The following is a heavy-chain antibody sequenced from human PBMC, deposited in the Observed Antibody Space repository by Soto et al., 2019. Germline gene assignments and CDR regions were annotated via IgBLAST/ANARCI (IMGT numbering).Heavy chain of an antibody. V-gene: IGHV1-69*01. CDR2: IIPIFNTP. CDR3: ARPSGQIGQYSALPDN. Sequence: QVQLVQSGAEVRKPGSSVKVSCKASGGTFSSYTFAWVRQAPGQGLEWMGGIIPIFNTPLYAQKFKGRVTISADEFKATVYMELHTLRSEDTAVYYCARPSGQIGQYSALPDNWGQGTLVTVSS. D-gene: IGHD5-12*01. CDR1: GGTFSSYT. J-gene: IGHJ4*02.